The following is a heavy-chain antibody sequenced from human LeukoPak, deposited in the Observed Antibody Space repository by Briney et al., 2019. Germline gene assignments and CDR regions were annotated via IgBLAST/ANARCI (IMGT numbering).Heavy chain of an antibody. D-gene: IGHD2-21*02. CDR2: ISSSGSTI. CDR3: ARDSIVTGEFDY. V-gene: IGHV3-48*03. CDR1: GFTFSSYD. J-gene: IGHJ4*02. Sequence: GGSLRLSCVVSGFTFSSYDMNWVRQAPGKGLEWVSYISSSGSTIYYADSVKGRFTISRDNAKNSLYLQMNSLRAEDTAVYYCARDSIVTGEFDYWGQGTLVTVSS.